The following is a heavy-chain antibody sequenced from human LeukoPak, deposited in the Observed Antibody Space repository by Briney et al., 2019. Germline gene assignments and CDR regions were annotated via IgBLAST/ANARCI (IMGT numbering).Heavy chain of an antibody. CDR3: ARIAAAGTKLGDWFDP. J-gene: IGHJ5*02. Sequence: SETLSLTCTVSGGSISSYYGSWIRQPPGKGLEGIGYIYYSGSTNYNPSLKSRVTISVDTSKNQFSLKLSSVTAADTAVYYCARIAAAGTKLGDWFDPWGQGTLVTVSS. CDR2: IYYSGST. V-gene: IGHV4-59*01. CDR1: GGSISSYY. D-gene: IGHD6-13*01.